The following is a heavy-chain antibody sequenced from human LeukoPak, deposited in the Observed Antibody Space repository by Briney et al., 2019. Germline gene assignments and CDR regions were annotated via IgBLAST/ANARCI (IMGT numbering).Heavy chain of an antibody. CDR3: VKAVYYGSSGYYSVYYDY. CDR1: GFTFSSYA. D-gene: IGHD3-22*01. V-gene: IGHV3-64D*06. Sequence: GGSLRLSCSASGFTFSSYAMHWVRQAPGKGLEYVSAISSNGGSTYYADSVKGRFTISRDNSKNTLYLQMSSLRAEDTAVYYCVKAVYYGSSGYYSVYYDYWGQGTLVTVSS. CDR2: ISSNGGST. J-gene: IGHJ4*02.